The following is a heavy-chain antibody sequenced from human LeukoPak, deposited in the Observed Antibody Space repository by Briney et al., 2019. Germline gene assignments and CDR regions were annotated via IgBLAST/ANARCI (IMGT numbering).Heavy chain of an antibody. CDR1: GYTFTGYY. CDR2: INPNSGGT. V-gene: IGHV1-2*02. Sequence: GASVKVSCKASGYTFTGYYMHWVRQAPGQGLEWMGWINPNSGGTNYAQKFQGRVTMTRDTSISTAYMELSRLRSDDTALYYCARGLGSSGRATGNWGQGTLVXVSS. D-gene: IGHD6-19*01. CDR3: ARGLGSSGRATGN. J-gene: IGHJ4*02.